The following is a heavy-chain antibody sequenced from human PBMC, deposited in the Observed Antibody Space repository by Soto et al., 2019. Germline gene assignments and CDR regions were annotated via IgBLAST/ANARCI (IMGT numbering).Heavy chain of an antibody. J-gene: IGHJ6*02. V-gene: IGHV4-31*03. D-gene: IGHD2-15*01. Sequence: QVQLQESGPGLGKPSQTLSLTCTVSGGSISSGGDYWSWIRQHPGKGLVWMGYIYYSGSTYYNTSPERRVTVSVDTSKNQFSRKVRSVTGTDTALYYCAREVVAATDYYYYGMDVWGQGTTVTVSS. CDR1: GGSISSGGDY. CDR2: IYYSGST. CDR3: AREVVAATDYYYYGMDV.